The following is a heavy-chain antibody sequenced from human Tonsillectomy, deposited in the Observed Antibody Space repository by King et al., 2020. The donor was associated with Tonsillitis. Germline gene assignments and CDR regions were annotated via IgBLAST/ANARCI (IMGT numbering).Heavy chain of an antibody. CDR3: ARLEMIRGAFDI. D-gene: IGHD3-22*01. CDR2: IHPSDADT. J-gene: IGHJ3*02. CDR1: GYIFTNYW. Sequence: VQLVESEAEVKKPGESLKISCTGSGYIFTNYWIGWVRQMPGKGLEWMGIIHPSDADTRYSPSFEGLVTISADKSVSTAYLQWRSLKAPDTATYYCARLEMIRGAFDIWGQGTMVTVSS. V-gene: IGHV5-51*03.